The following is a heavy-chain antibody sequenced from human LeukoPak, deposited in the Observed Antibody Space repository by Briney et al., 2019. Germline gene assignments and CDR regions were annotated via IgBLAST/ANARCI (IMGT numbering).Heavy chain of an antibody. CDR1: GFTFDDYG. CDR2: INWNGGTT. CDR3: AREGDVDPALVSAYHHYYMDV. D-gene: IGHD5-18*01. Sequence: PGGSLRLSCAASGFTFDDYGMTWGRQAPGKGLEWVAGINWNGGTTGYADSVQGRFTISRDNAKNSLFLQMNSLRGEDTALYYCAREGDVDPALVSAYHHYYMDVWGYGTTVTVSS. J-gene: IGHJ6*03. V-gene: IGHV3-20*04.